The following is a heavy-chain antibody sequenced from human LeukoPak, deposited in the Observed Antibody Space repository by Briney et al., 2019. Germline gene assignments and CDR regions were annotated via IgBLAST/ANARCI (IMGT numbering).Heavy chain of an antibody. D-gene: IGHD3-10*01. V-gene: IGHV3-23*01. Sequence: PGGSLRLSCAASGLTFSSYAMSWVRQAPGKGLEWVSAISGSGGSTYYADSVKGRFTISRNNSKNTLYLQMNSLRAEDTAVYYCAKDFRGAAQYCFDYWGQGTLVTVSS. J-gene: IGHJ4*02. CDR1: GLTFSSYA. CDR2: ISGSGGST. CDR3: AKDFRGAAQYCFDY.